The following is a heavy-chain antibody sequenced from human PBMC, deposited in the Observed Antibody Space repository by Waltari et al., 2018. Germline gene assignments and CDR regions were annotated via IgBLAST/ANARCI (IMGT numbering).Heavy chain of an antibody. J-gene: IGHJ6*02. D-gene: IGHD5-12*01. Sequence: QVQLVQSGAEVKKPGASVKVSCKASGYTFTSYDINWVRQATGQGLEWMGWMNPNSCNTGYAQKFQGRVTMTRNTSISTAYMELSSLRSEDTAVYYCARGMGTRAAARYYYGMDVWGQGTTVTVSS. V-gene: IGHV1-8*01. CDR1: GYTFTSYD. CDR2: MNPNSCNT. CDR3: ARGMGTRAAARYYYGMDV.